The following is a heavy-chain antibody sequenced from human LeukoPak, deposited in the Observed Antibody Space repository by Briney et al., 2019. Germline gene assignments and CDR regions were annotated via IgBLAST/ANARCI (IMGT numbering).Heavy chain of an antibody. CDR1: GFTFSNYA. Sequence: TGGSLRLSCAASGFTFSNYAMRWVRQAPGKGLGYVSAISSNGGSTYYANSVKDRFTISRDNSKNTLYLQMGSLRAEDMAVYYCARAITMVRGVIDYWGQGTLVTVSS. V-gene: IGHV3-64*01. CDR3: ARAITMVRGVIDY. D-gene: IGHD3-10*01. CDR2: ISSNGGST. J-gene: IGHJ4*02.